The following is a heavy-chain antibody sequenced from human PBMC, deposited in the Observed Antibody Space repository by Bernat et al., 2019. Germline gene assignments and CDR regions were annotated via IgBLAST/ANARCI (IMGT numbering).Heavy chain of an antibody. CDR1: GFTFSDYY. Sequence: QVQLVESGGGLVKPGGSLRLSCAASGFTFSDYYMSWIRQAPGKGLEWVSYISSSSYIKYADSVKGRFTISRDNAKNSLYLQMNSLRAEDTAVYYCARKATYSSSSFDYWGQGTLVTVSS. V-gene: IGHV3-11*05. CDR3: ARKATYSSSSFDY. CDR2: ISSSSYI. D-gene: IGHD6-6*01. J-gene: IGHJ4*02.